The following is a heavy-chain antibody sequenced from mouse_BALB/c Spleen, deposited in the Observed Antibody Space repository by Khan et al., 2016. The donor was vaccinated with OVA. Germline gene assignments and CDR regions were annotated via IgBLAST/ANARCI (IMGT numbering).Heavy chain of an antibody. V-gene: IGHV1-77*01. CDR2: IYPRSGNT. J-gene: IGHJ3*01. Sequence: QVQLQQSGAELARPGASVKLSCKASGYTFTDYYINWVKQRPGQGLEWIGEIYPRSGNTYYNAKFKGKATLTADKYSSIAYMQLSNLTSEDSAVEYCARRNYFGYTFAYWGQGTLVTVSA. CDR3: ARRNYFGYTFAY. CDR1: GYTFTDYY. D-gene: IGHD1-2*01.